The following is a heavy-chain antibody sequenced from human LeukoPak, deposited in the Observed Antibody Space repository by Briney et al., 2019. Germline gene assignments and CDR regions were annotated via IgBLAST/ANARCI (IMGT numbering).Heavy chain of an antibody. CDR2: INHSGST. V-gene: IGHV4-34*01. Sequence: PSETLSLTCAVYGGSFSGYYWSWIRQPPGKGLEWIGEINHSGSTNYNPSLKSRVTISVDTSKNQFSLKLSSVTAADTAVYYCARDCRGNDLSCYLDLWGGGTLVTVSS. CDR3: ARDCRGNDLSCYLDL. D-gene: IGHD1-1*01. CDR1: GGSFSGYY. J-gene: IGHJ2*01.